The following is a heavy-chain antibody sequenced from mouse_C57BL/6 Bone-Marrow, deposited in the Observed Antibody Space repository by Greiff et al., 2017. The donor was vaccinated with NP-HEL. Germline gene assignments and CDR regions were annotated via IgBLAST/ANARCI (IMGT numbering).Heavy chain of an antibody. CDR3: ARQYDYDDLDY. Sequence: EVKLMESGGGLVKPGGSLKLSCAASGFTFSSYTMSWVRQTPEKRLEWVATISGGGGNTYYPDSVKGRFTISRDNAKKTLYRQMSSLRSEDTALYDCARQYDYDDLDYWGQGTTLTVSS. CDR2: ISGGGGNT. V-gene: IGHV5-9*01. CDR1: GFTFSSYT. J-gene: IGHJ2*01. D-gene: IGHD2-4*01.